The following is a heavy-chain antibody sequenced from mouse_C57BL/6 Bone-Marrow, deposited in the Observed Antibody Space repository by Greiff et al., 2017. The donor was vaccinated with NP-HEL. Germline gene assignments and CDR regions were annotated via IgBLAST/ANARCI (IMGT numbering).Heavy chain of an antibody. J-gene: IGHJ2*01. Sequence: QVQLQQSGAELVMPGASVKLSCKASGYTFTSYWMHWVKQRPGQGLEWIGEIDPSDSYTNYNQKFKGKSTLTVDKSSSTAYMQLSSLTSEDSAVYYCARRGLTGTDFDYWGQGTTLTVSS. D-gene: IGHD4-1*01. CDR2: IDPSDSYT. V-gene: IGHV1-69*01. CDR3: ARRGLTGTDFDY. CDR1: GYTFTSYW.